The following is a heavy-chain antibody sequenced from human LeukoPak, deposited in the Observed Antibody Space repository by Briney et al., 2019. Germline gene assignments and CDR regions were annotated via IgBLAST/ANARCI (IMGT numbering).Heavy chain of an antibody. Sequence: GGSLRLSCAASGFTVGSNHMSWVRQAPGKGLEWVSVIYSGGSTSYTDSVKGRFTISRDNSKNTLYLQMNSLRAEDTAVYYCGAFYDSGGCYDYWGQGTLVTVSS. CDR1: GFTVGSNH. D-gene: IGHD3-22*01. V-gene: IGHV3-53*01. CDR2: IYSGGST. J-gene: IGHJ4*02. CDR3: GAFYDSGGCYDY.